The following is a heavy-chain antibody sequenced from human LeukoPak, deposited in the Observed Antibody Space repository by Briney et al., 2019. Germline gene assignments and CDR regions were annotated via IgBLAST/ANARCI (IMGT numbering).Heavy chain of an antibody. CDR1: GYSFSNYW. CDR3: ARHEGGGWYIDY. Sequence: GESLQIPCMGSGYSFSNYWIGWVRQMPGKGLEWMGIIYPDESNIRYSPSFQGQVTISVDKSISTAYLQWSSLKASDTAIYYCARHEGGGWYIDYWGQGTLVTVSS. J-gene: IGHJ4*02. CDR2: IYPDESNI. V-gene: IGHV5-51*01. D-gene: IGHD6-19*01.